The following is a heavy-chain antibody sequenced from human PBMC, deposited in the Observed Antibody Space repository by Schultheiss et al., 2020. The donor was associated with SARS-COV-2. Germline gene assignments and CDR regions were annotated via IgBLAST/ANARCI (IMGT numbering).Heavy chain of an antibody. CDR3: ARVRQLPRGGYYYYYYMDV. J-gene: IGHJ6*03. D-gene: IGHD6-6*01. CDR1: GGSISSYY. CDR2: INHSGST. Sequence: SETLSLTCTVSGGSISSYYWSWIRQPPGKGLEWIGEINHSGSTNYNPSLKSRVTISVDTSKNQFSLKLSSVTAADTAVYYCARVRQLPRGGYYYYYYMDVWGKGTTVTVSS. V-gene: IGHV4-59*01.